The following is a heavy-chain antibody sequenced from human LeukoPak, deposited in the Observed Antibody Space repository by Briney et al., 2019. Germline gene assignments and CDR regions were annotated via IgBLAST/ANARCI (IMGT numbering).Heavy chain of an antibody. D-gene: IGHD6-13*01. Sequence: GALRLSCSASGFTFSSNSMNWVRQAPGKGLEWVSSISSSSSCMYYADSVKGRFTISRDNAKNSLYLQMNSLRAEDTAVYYSAREYSSSWHHYYYYMDVWGKGTTVTVSS. CDR2: ISSSSSCM. CDR3: AREYSSSWHHYYYYMDV. J-gene: IGHJ6*03. CDR1: GFTFSSNS. V-gene: IGHV3-21*01.